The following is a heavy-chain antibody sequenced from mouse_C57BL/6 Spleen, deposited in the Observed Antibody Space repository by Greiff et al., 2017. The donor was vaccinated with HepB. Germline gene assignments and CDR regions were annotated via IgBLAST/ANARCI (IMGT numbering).Heavy chain of an antibody. Sequence: QVQLKQSGPELVKPGASVKISCKASGYAFSSSWMNWVKQRPGKGLEWIGRIYPGDGDTNYNGKFKGKATLTADKSSSTAYMQLSSLTSEDSAVYFCARGEGRQLRLLAYWGQGTLVTVSA. CDR1: GYAFSSSW. J-gene: IGHJ3*01. V-gene: IGHV1-82*01. CDR3: ARGEGRQLRLLAY. CDR2: IYPGDGDT. D-gene: IGHD3-2*02.